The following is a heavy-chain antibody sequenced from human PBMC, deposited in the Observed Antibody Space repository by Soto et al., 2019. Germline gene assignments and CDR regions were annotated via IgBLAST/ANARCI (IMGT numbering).Heavy chain of an antibody. CDR3: ATNYYDSSGYFF. D-gene: IGHD3-22*01. V-gene: IGHV3-53*01. Sequence: GSLRLSSAASGLNVISNYMSWVRQAPGKGLEWVSVIYSGGSTYYADSVKGRFTISRDNSKNTLYLQMNSLRAEDTAVYYCATNYYDSSGYFFWGQGPLVSVS. CDR2: IYSGGST. J-gene: IGHJ4*02. CDR1: GLNVISNY.